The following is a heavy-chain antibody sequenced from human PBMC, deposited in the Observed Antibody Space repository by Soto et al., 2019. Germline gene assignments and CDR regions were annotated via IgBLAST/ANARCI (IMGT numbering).Heavy chain of an antibody. CDR3: AKVAGLPFDLGYCSGGSCYCDY. CDR1: GFTFSSYA. J-gene: IGHJ4*02. CDR2: ISGSGGST. Sequence: GGSLRLSCAASGFTFSSYAMSWVRQAPGKGLEWVSAISGSGGSTYYADSVKGRFTISRDNSKNTLYLQMNSLRAEDTAVYYCAKVAGLPFDLGYCSGGSCYCDYWGQGTLVTVSS. D-gene: IGHD2-15*01. V-gene: IGHV3-23*01.